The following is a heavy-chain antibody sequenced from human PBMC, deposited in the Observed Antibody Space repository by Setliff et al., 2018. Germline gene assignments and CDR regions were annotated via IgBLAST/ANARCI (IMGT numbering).Heavy chain of an antibody. J-gene: IGHJ5*02. CDR3: ARDVWGAGTGWFDP. CDR2: IYTSGST. D-gene: IGHD1-1*01. V-gene: IGHV4-4*08. CDR1: GVSVSRHY. Sequence: SSETLSLTCIVSGVSVSRHYWSWIRQPPGKTLEWIGYIYTSGSTTYNPSLKSRVTLSLDTSKNHLSLNLTSVTAADTAVYYCARDVWGAGTGWFDPWGLGILVTVSS.